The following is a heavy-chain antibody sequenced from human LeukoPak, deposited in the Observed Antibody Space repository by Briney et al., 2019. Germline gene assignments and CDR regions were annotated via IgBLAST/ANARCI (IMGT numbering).Heavy chain of an antibody. D-gene: IGHD6-13*01. J-gene: IGHJ4*02. CDR1: GFTFSDYY. V-gene: IGHV3-11*06. CDR3: ARDLAAGFDY. Sequence: GGSLRLSCAASGFTFSDYYMSWIRQAPGKRLEWVSYISTTSTYTDYADSVKGRFTISRDNAKNSLYLQMNSLRAEDTAVYYCARDLAAGFDYWGQGTLVTVSS. CDR2: ISTTSTYT.